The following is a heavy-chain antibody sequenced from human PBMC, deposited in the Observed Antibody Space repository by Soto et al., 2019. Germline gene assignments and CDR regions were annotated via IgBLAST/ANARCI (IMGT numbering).Heavy chain of an antibody. D-gene: IGHD2-21*02. J-gene: IGHJ4*02. CDR1: GVTFSSYS. CDR3: AREKHGGNSGLGY. CDR2: ISSSSSTI. Sequence: EVQLVESGGGLVQPGGSLRLSCAASGVTFSSYSMNWVRQAPGKGLEWVSYISSSSSTIYYADSVKGRFTISRDNAKNSLYLQMNSLRDEDTAVYYCAREKHGGNSGLGYWGQGTLVTVSS. V-gene: IGHV3-48*02.